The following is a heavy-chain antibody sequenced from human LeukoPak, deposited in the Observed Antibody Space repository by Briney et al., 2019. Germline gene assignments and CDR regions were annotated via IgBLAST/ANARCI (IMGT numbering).Heavy chain of an antibody. V-gene: IGHV1-24*01. Sequence: ASVKVSCKVSGYTHTELSMHWVRQAPGKGLEWMGGFDPEDGETIYAQKFQGRVTMTEDTSTDTAYMELSSLRSEDTAVYYCATGFSTVTSLDYWGQGTLVTVSS. CDR2: FDPEDGET. J-gene: IGHJ4*02. D-gene: IGHD4-17*01. CDR3: ATGFSTVTSLDY. CDR1: GYTHTELS.